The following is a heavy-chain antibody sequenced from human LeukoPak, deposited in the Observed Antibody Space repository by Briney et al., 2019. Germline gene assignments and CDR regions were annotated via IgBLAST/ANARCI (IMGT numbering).Heavy chain of an antibody. CDR2: ISSSSSYI. Sequence: GGSLRLSCAASGFTFSNYSMNWVRQAPGEGLEWVSSISSSSSYIYYADSVKGRFSISRDNAKNSLYLQMNSLRAEDTAVYYCARDGTPVYSGYDYDTFGIWGLGTMVTVSS. D-gene: IGHD5-12*01. V-gene: IGHV3-21*01. J-gene: IGHJ3*02. CDR1: GFTFSNYS. CDR3: ARDGTPVYSGYDYDTFGI.